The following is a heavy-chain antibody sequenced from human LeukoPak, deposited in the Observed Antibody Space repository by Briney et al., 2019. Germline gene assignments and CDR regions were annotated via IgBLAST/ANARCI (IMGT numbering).Heavy chain of an antibody. D-gene: IGHD2-15*01. V-gene: IGHV3-11*03. CDR2: ISGSSDNT. J-gene: IGHJ4*02. CDR3: TRHPAEGDY. Sequence: GGSLRLSCAASGFTFSDYYMSWIRQAPGKGLEWVSYISGSSDNTNYADSAKGRFTISRDNAKNSLYLQMNSLRAEDTAVYYCTRHPAEGDYWGQGTLVTVSS. CDR1: GFTFSDYY.